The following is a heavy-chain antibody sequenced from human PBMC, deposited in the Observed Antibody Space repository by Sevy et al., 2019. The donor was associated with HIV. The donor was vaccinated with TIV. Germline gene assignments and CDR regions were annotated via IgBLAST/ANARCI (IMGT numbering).Heavy chain of an antibody. V-gene: IGHV3-15*01. D-gene: IGHD4-17*01. CDR2: IKSKTDGGTT. Sequence: GGSLRLSCAASGFIFNNAWMSWVRQAPGKGLEWVGRIKSKTDGGTTDYAAPVKGRFTISRDDSQNTLFLQMNSLKTEDTAVYYCTSMTTVEGVFDFWGQGSLVTVSS. CDR1: GFIFNNAW. CDR3: TSMTTVEGVFDF. J-gene: IGHJ4*02.